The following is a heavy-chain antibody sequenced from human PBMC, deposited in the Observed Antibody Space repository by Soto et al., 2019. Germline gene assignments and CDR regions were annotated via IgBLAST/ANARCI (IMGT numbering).Heavy chain of an antibody. V-gene: IGHV3-30*03. CDR1: GFTFSDYA. D-gene: IGHD6-19*01. Sequence: VQLVESGGGVVQPGRSLRLSCAGTGFTFSDYAMHWVRQPPGEGLEWVAVVCHDGRSTHYADSVKGRFTISRESSKKTVSLEMTSLRAEDTAVYYCGRVGRQWLVTSDFNYWGHGALVTVSS. CDR3: GRVGRQWLVTSDFNY. J-gene: IGHJ4*01. CDR2: VCHDGRST.